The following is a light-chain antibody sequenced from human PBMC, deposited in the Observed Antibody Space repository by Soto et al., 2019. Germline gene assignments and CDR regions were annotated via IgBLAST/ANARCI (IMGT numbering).Light chain of an antibody. V-gene: IGKV3-15*01. CDR2: GAS. CDR1: QSFSSN. Sequence: EIVMTQSPATLSVSRGERATLSCRASQSFSSNLSWYQQKPGQAPRLLIYGASTRATGIPARFSGSGSGTEFTLTISSLQSEDFAVYYCQQYGSSGTFGQGTKVDI. J-gene: IGKJ1*01. CDR3: QQYGSSGT.